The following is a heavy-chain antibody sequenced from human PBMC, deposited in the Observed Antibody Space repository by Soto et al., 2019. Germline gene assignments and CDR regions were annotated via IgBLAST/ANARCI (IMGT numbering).Heavy chain of an antibody. CDR3: ARLDFAEVVVAARYFDY. J-gene: IGHJ4*02. D-gene: IGHD2-15*01. CDR2: IYYSGST. V-gene: IGHV4-39*07. CDR1: GGSISSSSYY. Sequence: SETLSLTCTVSGGSISSSSYYWGWIRQPPGKGLEWIGSIYYSGSTNYNPSLKSRVTISVDTSKNQFSLKLSSVTAADTAVYYCARLDFAEVVVAARYFDYWGQGTLVTVSS.